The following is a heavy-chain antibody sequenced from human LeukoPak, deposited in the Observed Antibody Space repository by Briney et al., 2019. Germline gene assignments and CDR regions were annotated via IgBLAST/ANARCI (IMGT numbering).Heavy chain of an antibody. J-gene: IGHJ2*01. CDR3: ARNYWYFEL. V-gene: IGHV3-74*01. CDR2: ISSDGSST. Sequence: GGSLRLSCAAAEFTLSNYWMYWFRQAPGKGLVWVSRISSDGSSTIYADSVKGRFTISRDNAKNTVYLQMNSLRAEDTAVYYCARNYWYFELWGRGTLVTVSS. CDR1: EFTLSNYW.